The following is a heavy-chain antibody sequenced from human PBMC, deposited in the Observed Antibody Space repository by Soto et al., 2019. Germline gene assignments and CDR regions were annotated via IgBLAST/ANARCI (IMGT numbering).Heavy chain of an antibody. J-gene: IGHJ3*02. V-gene: IGHV4-59*01. CDR1: GGSISSYY. CDR3: ARAPKFRLLLRGAFDI. Sequence: SETLSLTCTVSGGSISSYYWSWIRQPPGKGLEWIGYIYYSGSTNYNPSLKSRVTISVDTSKNQFSLKLSSVTAADTAVYYCARAPKFRLLLRGAFDIWGQGTMVTVSS. D-gene: IGHD3-22*01. CDR2: IYYSGST.